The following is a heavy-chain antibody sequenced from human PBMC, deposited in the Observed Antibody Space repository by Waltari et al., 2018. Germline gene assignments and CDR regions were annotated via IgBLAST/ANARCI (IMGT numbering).Heavy chain of an antibody. CDR2: IYYSGST. Sequence: QVQLQESGPGLVKPSQTLSLTCTVSGGSISSGGYYWSWIRQHPGKGLEWIGYIYYSGSTYYNPALKRRVTISVDTAKNQFALKLSSVTAADTAVYYCARHEGYGHYGGPCWFDPWGQGTLVTVSS. D-gene: IGHD4-17*01. CDR3: ARHEGYGHYGGPCWFDP. J-gene: IGHJ5*02. V-gene: IGHV4-31*03. CDR1: GGSISSGGYY.